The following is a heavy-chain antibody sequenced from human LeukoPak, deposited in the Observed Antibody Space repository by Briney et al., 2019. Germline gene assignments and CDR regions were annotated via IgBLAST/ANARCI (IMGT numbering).Heavy chain of an antibody. D-gene: IGHD3-16*02. V-gene: IGHV4-31*03. Sequence: SETLSLTCTVSGGSISSGGSYWSWIRQHPGKGLEWIGYIYYSGSTYYNPSLKSRVTISVDTSKNQFSLKLSSVTAADTAVYYCARENHYDYVWGSYRLAGAFDIWGQGTMVTVSS. CDR2: IYYSGST. J-gene: IGHJ3*02. CDR1: GGSISSGGSY. CDR3: ARENHYDYVWGSYRLAGAFDI.